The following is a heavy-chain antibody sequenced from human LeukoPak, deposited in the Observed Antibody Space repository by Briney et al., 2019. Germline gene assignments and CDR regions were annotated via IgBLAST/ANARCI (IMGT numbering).Heavy chain of an antibody. V-gene: IGHV3-7*04. CDR3: ARGLNSAIDF. Sequence: GGSLRLSCAASGFNFGSYWMNWARQAPGEGLEWVANIRGDGSDKVYVGSVRGRFTISRDNADNSLYLQMNSLSVDDTAVYYCARGLNSAIDFWGQGTLVTVSS. CDR1: GFNFGSYW. J-gene: IGHJ4*02. CDR2: IRGDGSDK.